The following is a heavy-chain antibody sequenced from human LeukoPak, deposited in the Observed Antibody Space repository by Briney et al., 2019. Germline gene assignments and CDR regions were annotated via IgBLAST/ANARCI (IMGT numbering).Heavy chain of an antibody. V-gene: IGHV4-39*01. CDR1: GGSISSSSYY. J-gene: IGHJ4*02. CDR2: IYYSGST. D-gene: IGHD5-18*01. CDR3: ARKAYSYGYALDS. Sequence: PSETLSLTCTVSGGSISSSSYYWGWIRQPPGKGLEWIGSIYYSGSTYYNPSLKSRVTISVDTSKNQFSLKLSSVTAADTAVYYCARKAYSYGYALDSWGQGTLVTDSS.